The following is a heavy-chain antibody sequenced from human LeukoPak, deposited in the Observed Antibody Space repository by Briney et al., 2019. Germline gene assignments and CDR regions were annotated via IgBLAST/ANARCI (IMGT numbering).Heavy chain of an antibody. CDR3: ARDYTGYFP. J-gene: IGHJ5*02. V-gene: IGHV3-7*03. Sequence: GGSLRLSCEASGFTFSSYWMSWVRQAPGKGLEWVANIKTDGSEKYYVDSVKGRFTISRDSAKNSLYLQMNGLRAEDTAVYYCARDYTGYFPWGQGTLVIVSS. CDR2: IKTDGSEK. CDR1: GFTFSSYW. D-gene: IGHD3-9*01.